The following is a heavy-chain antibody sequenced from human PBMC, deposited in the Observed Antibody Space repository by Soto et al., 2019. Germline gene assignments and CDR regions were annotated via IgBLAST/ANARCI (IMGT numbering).Heavy chain of an antibody. D-gene: IGHD2-2*01. CDR3: ARAGYCSSTSGDAPARLVDD. CDR2: ISAYNGNT. J-gene: IGHJ4*02. Sequence: ASVKVSCKASGYTFTSYGISWVRQAPGQGLEWMGWISAYNGNTNYAQKLQGRVTMTTDTSTSTAYMELRSLRSDDTAVYYCARAGYCSSTSGDAPARLVDDWGQGALVTVSS. V-gene: IGHV1-18*01. CDR1: GYTFTSYG.